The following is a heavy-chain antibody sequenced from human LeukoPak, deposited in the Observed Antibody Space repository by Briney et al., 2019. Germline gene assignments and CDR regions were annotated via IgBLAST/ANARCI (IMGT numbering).Heavy chain of an antibody. Sequence: PSETLSLTCSVAGESISRGSYSWSWIRQPPGRGLEWIGYIYYTGSTYYNPSLKSRLTISADTSNNQFSLKLSSVTAADTAVYYCAREADSSSFYFQHWGQGTLVTVSS. CDR1: GESISRGSYS. CDR2: IYYTGST. J-gene: IGHJ1*01. CDR3: AREADSSSFYFQH. V-gene: IGHV4-30-2*01. D-gene: IGHD6-6*01.